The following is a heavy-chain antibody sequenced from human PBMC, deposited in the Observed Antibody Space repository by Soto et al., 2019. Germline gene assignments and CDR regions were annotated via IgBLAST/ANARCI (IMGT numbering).Heavy chain of an antibody. J-gene: IGHJ4*02. D-gene: IGHD6-19*01. V-gene: IGHV3-33*01. Sequence: QVQLVESGGGVVQPGRSLRLSCAASGFTFSSYGMHWVRQAPGQGLEWVAVMWYDGSNKYYADSVKGRFTISRDNSRTTLYLQMNSLRAEDTAVYYCARDEGDSGWFYFDYWGQGTLVTVSS. CDR1: GFTFSSYG. CDR2: MWYDGSNK. CDR3: ARDEGDSGWFYFDY.